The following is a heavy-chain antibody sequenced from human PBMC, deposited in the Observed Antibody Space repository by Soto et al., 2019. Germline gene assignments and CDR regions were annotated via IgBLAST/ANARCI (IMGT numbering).Heavy chain of an antibody. CDR2: IDPSDSYT. Sequence: GESLKISCKGSGYSFTSYWISLVRQMPGKGLEWMGRIDPSDSYTNYSQSFQGHVTISADKSISTAYLQWSSLKASDTAMYNCACLSVFSRYFSSSSGYQARVGYYYGMDVWGQGTTVTVSS. CDR3: ACLSVFSRYFSSSSGYQARVGYYYGMDV. D-gene: IGHD2-2*01. V-gene: IGHV5-10-1*01. J-gene: IGHJ6*02. CDR1: GYSFTSYW.